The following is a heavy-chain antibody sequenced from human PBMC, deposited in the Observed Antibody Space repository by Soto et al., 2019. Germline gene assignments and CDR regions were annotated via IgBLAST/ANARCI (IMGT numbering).Heavy chain of an antibody. CDR2: ISSSSSYI. V-gene: IGHV3-21*01. Sequence: GGSLRLSCAASGFTFSSYSMNWVRQAPGKGLEWVSSISSSSSYIYYADSVKGRFTISRDNAKNSLYLQMNSLRAEDTAVYYCARDLWGYCGVDCYPLDVWGQGTTVTVSS. CDR1: GFTFSSYS. D-gene: IGHD2-21*02. CDR3: ARDLWGYCGVDCYPLDV. J-gene: IGHJ6*02.